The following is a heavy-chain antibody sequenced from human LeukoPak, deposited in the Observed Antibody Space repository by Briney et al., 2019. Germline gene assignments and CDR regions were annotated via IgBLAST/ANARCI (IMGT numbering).Heavy chain of an antibody. CDR3: ARVIKGIAAAGTASGTNNWFDP. V-gene: IGHV1-18*01. CDR2: ISAYNGNT. Sequence: ASVKVSSKASGYTFTSYGISWVRQAPGQGLEWMGWISAYNGNTNYAQKLQGRVTMTTDTSTSTAYMELRSLRSDDTAVYYCARVIKGIAAAGTASGTNNWFDPWGQGTLVTVSS. D-gene: IGHD6-13*01. CDR1: GYTFTSYG. J-gene: IGHJ5*02.